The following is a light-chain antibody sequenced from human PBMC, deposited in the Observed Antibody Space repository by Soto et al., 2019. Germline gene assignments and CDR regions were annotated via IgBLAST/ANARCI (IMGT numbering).Light chain of an antibody. CDR2: KAS. V-gene: IGKV1-5*03. CDR1: QSIGSG. Sequence: DIQMTQSPSTLSASVGDRVTITCRPSQSIGSGLAWYQQKPGKAPKLLIYKASTLESGVPLRFSGSGSGTEFTLTITSLQPDDFATYYCQQYDFYWTFGQGTKVEIK. CDR3: QQYDFYWT. J-gene: IGKJ1*01.